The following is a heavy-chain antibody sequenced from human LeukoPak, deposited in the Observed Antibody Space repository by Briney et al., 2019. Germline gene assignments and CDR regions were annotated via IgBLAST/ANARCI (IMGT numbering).Heavy chain of an antibody. CDR1: GYNFPNYW. CDR2: IYPGDSDT. Sequence: GESLKISWQGSGYNFPNYWIAWVRQMPGKGLEWMGTIYPGDSDTRYSPSFQGQVTISADESTSTVFLQWSSLRASDSATYYCGRQYYDSRGFGLRWFDHWGQGTLVIVSS. J-gene: IGHJ5*02. V-gene: IGHV5-51*01. CDR3: GRQYYDSRGFGLRWFDH. D-gene: IGHD3-22*01.